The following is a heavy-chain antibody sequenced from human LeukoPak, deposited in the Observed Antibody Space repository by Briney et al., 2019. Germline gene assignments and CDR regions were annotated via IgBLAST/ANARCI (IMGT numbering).Heavy chain of an antibody. CDR2: IRGNGET. CDR3: AKASWVSSTDAVR. D-gene: IGHD3-16*01. CDR1: GLSLSSFA. V-gene: IGHV3-23*01. J-gene: IGHJ4*02. Sequence: GGSLRLSCAASGLSLSSFAMSWVRQGPARGLDWVSRIRGNGETFYQDSVKGLFTLSSDSSRNTVYFQLNNLRVEDTAIDYCAKASWVSSTDAVRWGQGTLVTVSS.